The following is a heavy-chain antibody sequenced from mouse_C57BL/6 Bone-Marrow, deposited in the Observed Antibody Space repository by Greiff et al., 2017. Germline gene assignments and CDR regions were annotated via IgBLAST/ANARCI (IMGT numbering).Heavy chain of an antibody. J-gene: IGHJ2*01. D-gene: IGHD1-2*01. Sequence: VQLQQPGAELVKPGASVKLSCKASGYTFTSYWMQWVKQRPGQGLEWIGEIDPSDSYTNYNQKFKGKATLTVDTSSSTAYMQLSSLTSEDSAVFYSARRDYGGYWGQGTTLSVSA. CDR3: ARRDYGGY. CDR1: GYTFTSYW. CDR2: IDPSDSYT. V-gene: IGHV1-50*01.